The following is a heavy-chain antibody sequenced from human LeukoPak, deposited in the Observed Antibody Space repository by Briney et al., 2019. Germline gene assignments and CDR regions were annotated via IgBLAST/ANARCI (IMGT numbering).Heavy chain of an antibody. CDR3: ARLDAGRYYFYGMDV. Sequence: GGSLRLSCAASGFTFSSYWMSWVRQAPGKGLEWVANIKQDGSEKYSVASVRGRFTISRDNAKNSLSLQMNSLRAEDTAVYYCARLDAGRYYFYGMDVWGQGTTVTVSS. J-gene: IGHJ6*02. V-gene: IGHV3-7*01. D-gene: IGHD2-15*01. CDR1: GFTFSSYW. CDR2: IKQDGSEK.